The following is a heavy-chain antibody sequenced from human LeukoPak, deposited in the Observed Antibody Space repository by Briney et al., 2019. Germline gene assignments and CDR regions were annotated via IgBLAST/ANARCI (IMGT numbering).Heavy chain of an antibody. CDR1: AFTFSSYA. V-gene: IGHV3-23*01. CDR3: SKSFYIVGSTRTAFDI. D-gene: IGHD1-26*01. CDR2: ISGSGSTT. Sequence: PGGALRLSCAASAFTFSSYALSWVRHALGKGLEWVLEISGSGSTTYYADSVKGRFTISRDNSKNTLYLQMNSQREEDTAVYYCSKSFYIVGSTRTAFDIWGQGTVVSVSS. J-gene: IGHJ3*02.